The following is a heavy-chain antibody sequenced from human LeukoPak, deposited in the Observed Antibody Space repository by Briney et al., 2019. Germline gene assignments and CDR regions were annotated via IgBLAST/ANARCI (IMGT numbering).Heavy chain of an antibody. CDR1: GGSISDDGYY. CDR3: ARVVTTILSADY. CDR2: IYYSGST. J-gene: IGHJ4*02. Sequence: PSQTLSLTCTVSGGSISDDGYYWSWIRQHPGKGLEWIGYIYYSGSTYYNPSLKSRVTISVDTSKNQFSLKLSSVTAADTAVYYCARVVTTILSADYWGQGTLVTVSS. V-gene: IGHV4-31*03. D-gene: IGHD4-11*01.